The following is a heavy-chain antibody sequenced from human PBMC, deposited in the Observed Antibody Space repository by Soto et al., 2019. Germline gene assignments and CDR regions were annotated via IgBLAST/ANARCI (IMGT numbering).Heavy chain of an antibody. J-gene: IGHJ6*02. CDR3: ARQGFGPLHGLVDV. Sequence: QVQLQESGPGLVKPSETLSLSCTASGGSISSYYWSWFRQSPGKRMEWIGYVHHSWGSSYNPSLQSRVAISLDTSKSEFPLMVTAVAATDTAVYYCARQGFGPLHGLVDVWGQGTTVTVSS. V-gene: IGHV4-59*08. CDR1: GGSISSYY. CDR2: VHHSWGS. D-gene: IGHD3-10*01.